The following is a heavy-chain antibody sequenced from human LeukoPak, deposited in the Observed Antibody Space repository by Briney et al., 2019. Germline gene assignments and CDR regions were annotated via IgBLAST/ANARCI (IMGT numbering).Heavy chain of an antibody. D-gene: IGHD2-8*02. V-gene: IGHV3-23*01. CDR1: AYVFCTFS. J-gene: IGHJ3*02. CDR2: IYGSGSKT. Sequence: PGGSLRLSCVVSAYVFCTFSISWVRQAPGEGLEWVSSIYGSGSKTFYADSVKGRFTISRASSMTTVYLQMNRLSVEDTALYYCAKERVAEYGWSFDIWGQGTMVTVSA. CDR3: AKERVAEYGWSFDI.